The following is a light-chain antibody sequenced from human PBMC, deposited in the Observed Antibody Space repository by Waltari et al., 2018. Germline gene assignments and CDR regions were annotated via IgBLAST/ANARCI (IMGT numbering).Light chain of an antibody. CDR3: CSYAGNSIYV. CDR1: TSDVGSYPR. CDR2: EVS. V-gene: IGLV2-23*02. Sequence: QSALTQPASVSGSPGQSITTSCTGTTSDVGSYPRVSWYQHHPGKAPNLIIFEVSDRPSGVSNRFSGSKSGNTASLTISGLQAEDEADYHCCSYAGNSIYVFGTGTRVTVL. J-gene: IGLJ1*01.